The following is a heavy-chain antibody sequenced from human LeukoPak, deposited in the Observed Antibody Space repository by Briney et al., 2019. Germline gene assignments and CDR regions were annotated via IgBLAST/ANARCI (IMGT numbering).Heavy chain of an antibody. V-gene: IGHV4-39*01. J-gene: IGHJ4*02. Sequence: KASETLSLTCTVSGVSISSGSYYWGWIRQPPGKGLEWIGSIYYSGRTYYNPSLKSRVTISVDTSKNQFSLKLSSVTAADTAVYYCASPPLAPAGVSDDYWGQGTLVTVSS. CDR1: GVSISSGSYY. CDR2: IYYSGRT. CDR3: ASPPLAPAGVSDDY. D-gene: IGHD3-3*02.